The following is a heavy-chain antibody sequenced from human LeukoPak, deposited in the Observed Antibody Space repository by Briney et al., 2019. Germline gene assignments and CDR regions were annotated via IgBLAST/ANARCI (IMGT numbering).Heavy chain of an antibody. J-gene: IGHJ5*02. V-gene: IGHV3-23*01. Sequence: GGSLRLSCAASGFTFSGYAMSWVRQAPGKGLEWVSAISGSGGSTYYADSVKGRFTISRDNSKNTLYLQMNSLRAEDTAVYYCATGYCSSTSCPNWFDPWGQGTLVTVSS. D-gene: IGHD2-2*01. CDR2: ISGSGGST. CDR3: ATGYCSSTSCPNWFDP. CDR1: GFTFSGYA.